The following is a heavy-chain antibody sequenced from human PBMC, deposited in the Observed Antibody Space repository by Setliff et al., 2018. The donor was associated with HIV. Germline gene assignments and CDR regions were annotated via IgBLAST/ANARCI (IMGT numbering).Heavy chain of an antibody. J-gene: IGHJ4*02. V-gene: IGHV4-31*03. D-gene: IGHD3-9*01. CDR2: IYYSGSS. CDR1: GDSVNSYNYY. CDR3: VRNSFDYVEEE. Sequence: TLSLTCKVSGDSVNSYNYYWSWIRQHPGKGLEWIGYIYYSGSSYYNPSVRIRVIMSLDTSGNHFSLKLSSVTAADTAVYYCVRNSFDYVEEEWGQGTQVTVSS.